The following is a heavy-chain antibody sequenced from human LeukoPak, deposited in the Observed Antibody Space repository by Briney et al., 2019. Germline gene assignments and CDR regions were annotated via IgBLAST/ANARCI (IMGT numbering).Heavy chain of an antibody. D-gene: IGHD5-18*01. CDR1: GYTFTSYA. CDR3: ARRISGYSYYNAPEVYNWFDP. V-gene: IGHV7-4-1*02. CDR2: INTNTGNP. J-gene: IGHJ5*02. Sequence: ASVKVSCKASGYTFTSYAMNWVRQAPGQGLEWMGWINTNTGNPTYAQGFTGQFVFSLDTSVSTAYLQISSLKAEDTAVYYCARRISGYSYYNAPEVYNWFDPWGQGTLVTVSS.